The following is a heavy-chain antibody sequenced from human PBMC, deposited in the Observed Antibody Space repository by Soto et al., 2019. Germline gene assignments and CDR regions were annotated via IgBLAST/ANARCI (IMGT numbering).Heavy chain of an antibody. D-gene: IGHD2-15*01. CDR2: IYYSGST. CDR3: ARLLSGWRYWYFDL. CDR1: GGSISSSSYY. J-gene: IGHJ2*01. Sequence: SEPLSLTCTVSGGSISSSSYYWGWIRQPPGKGLEWIGSIYYSGSTYYNPSLKSRVTISVDTSKNQFSLKLSSVTAADTAVYYCARLLSGWRYWYFDLWGRGTLVTVSS. V-gene: IGHV4-39*01.